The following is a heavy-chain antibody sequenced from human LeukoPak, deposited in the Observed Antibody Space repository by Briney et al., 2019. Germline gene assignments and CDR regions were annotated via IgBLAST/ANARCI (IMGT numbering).Heavy chain of an antibody. CDR2: IKQDGTEK. CDR1: GFTFSNYW. CDR3: TRDTGCPGGTCYSFYDY. D-gene: IGHD2-15*01. V-gene: IGHV3-7*01. Sequence: GVPLRLSCAASGFTFSNYWMTWVRQAPGKGLEWVANIKQDGTEKYYVDSVKGRFTISRDNAENPLYLQMNSLRAEDTAVYYCTRDTGCPGGTCYSFYDYWGQGTLVTVSS. J-gene: IGHJ4*02.